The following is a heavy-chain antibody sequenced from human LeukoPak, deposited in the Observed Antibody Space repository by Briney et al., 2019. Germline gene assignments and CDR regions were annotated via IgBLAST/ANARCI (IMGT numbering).Heavy chain of an antibody. CDR3: AKDIGYSRNRALGY. Sequence: PGRSLRLSCAASGFTFDDYATHWVRQAPGKGLEWVSGISWNSGSIGYADSVKGRFTISRDNAKNSLYLQMNSLRAEDMALYYCAKDIGYSRNRALGYWGQGTLVTVSS. J-gene: IGHJ4*02. CDR1: GFTFDDYA. D-gene: IGHD6-13*01. CDR2: ISWNSGSI. V-gene: IGHV3-9*03.